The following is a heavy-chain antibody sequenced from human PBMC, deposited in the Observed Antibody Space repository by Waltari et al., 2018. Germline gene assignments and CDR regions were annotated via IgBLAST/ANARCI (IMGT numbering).Heavy chain of an antibody. CDR1: EFTFRSYA. J-gene: IGHJ6*02. V-gene: IGHV3-30*04. Sequence: QVQLVESGGGVVQPGRSLGLSCAAPEFTFRSYAMHWVRQAPGKGLEWVAVISYNERNIYYVDSVKGRFIISRDNSRKMLYLQMNSLRTEDTAVYYCARDYCDRTNCHGMDVWGQGTTVTVSS. D-gene: IGHD3-22*01. CDR2: ISYNERNI. CDR3: ARDYCDRTNCHGMDV.